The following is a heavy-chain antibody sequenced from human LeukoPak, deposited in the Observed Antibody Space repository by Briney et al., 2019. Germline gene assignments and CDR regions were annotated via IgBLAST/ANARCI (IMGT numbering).Heavy chain of an antibody. CDR2: IYPSDYDT. CDR1: GYTLTSYW. CDR3: ARSLKNCGGDCSLGY. V-gene: IGHV5-51*01. J-gene: IGHJ4*02. Sequence: PGESLKISCKGSGYTLTSYWIAWVRQMPGKGLEWMGIIYPSDYDTRYSPSFQGQVTISADKSISTAYLQWSSLKASDSAMYYCARSLKNCGGDCSLGYWGQGTLVTVSS. D-gene: IGHD2-21*02.